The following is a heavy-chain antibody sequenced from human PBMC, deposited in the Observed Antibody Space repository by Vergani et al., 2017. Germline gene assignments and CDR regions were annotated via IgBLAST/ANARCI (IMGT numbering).Heavy chain of an antibody. CDR3: ARQPSGWYLDYFDY. D-gene: IGHD6-19*01. Sequence: QLQLQESGPGLVKPSETLSLTCTVSGGSISSSSYYWGWIRQPPGKGLEWIGSIYYSGSTYYNPSLKSRVSISVDTSKNQFSLKLSSVTAADTAVYDCARQPSGWYLDYFDYWGQGTLVTVSS. J-gene: IGHJ4*02. V-gene: IGHV4-39*01. CDR2: IYYSGST. CDR1: GGSISSSSYY.